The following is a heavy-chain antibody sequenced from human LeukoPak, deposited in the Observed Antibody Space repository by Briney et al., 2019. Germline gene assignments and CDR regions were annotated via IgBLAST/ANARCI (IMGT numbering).Heavy chain of an antibody. CDR2: INHNGTEK. CDR1: GFTFNTSW. D-gene: IGHD3-16*01. J-gene: IGHJ4*02. CDR3: ARDGGDLWPLDE. Sequence: GGSLRLSCAASGFTFNTSWMTWVRQAPGKGLEWVANINHNGTEKYYMDSVGGRFTISRDNAKNSLSLEMKSLRLDDTAVYYCARDGGDLWPLDEWGRGTLVTVSS. V-gene: IGHV3-7*01.